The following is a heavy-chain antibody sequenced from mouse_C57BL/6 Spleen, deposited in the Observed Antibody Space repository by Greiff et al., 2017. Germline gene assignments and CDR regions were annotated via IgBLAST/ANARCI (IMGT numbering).Heavy chain of an antibody. CDR2: IDPETGGT. D-gene: IGHD1-1*01. J-gene: IGHJ2*01. V-gene: IGHV1-15*01. CDR1: GYTFTDYE. Sequence: VQLQESGAELVRPGASVTLSCKASGYTFTDYEMHWVKQTPVHGLEWIGAIDPETGGTAYNQKFKGKAILAADKSSSTAYMELRSLTSEDSAVYYCTRDGSGSFDYWGQGTTLTVSS. CDR3: TRDGSGSFDY.